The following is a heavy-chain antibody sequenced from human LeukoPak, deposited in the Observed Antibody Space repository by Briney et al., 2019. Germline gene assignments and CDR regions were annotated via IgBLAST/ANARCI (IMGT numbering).Heavy chain of an antibody. Sequence: MSSETLSLTCTVSGGSISSSSYYWGWIRQPPGKGLEWIGSIYYSGSTYYNPSLKSRVTISVDTSKNQFSLKLSSVTAADTAVYYCARHLPDYDILTGYLAYFDYWGQGTLVTVSS. CDR3: ARHLPDYDILTGYLAYFDY. V-gene: IGHV4-39*01. CDR2: IYYSGST. J-gene: IGHJ4*02. D-gene: IGHD3-9*01. CDR1: GGSISSSSYY.